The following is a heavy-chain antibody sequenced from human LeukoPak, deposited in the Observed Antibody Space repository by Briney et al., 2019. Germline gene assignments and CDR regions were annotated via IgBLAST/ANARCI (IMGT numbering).Heavy chain of an antibody. V-gene: IGHV4-39*07. CDR3: ARGSYYSDSSGYSTYHYYYMDV. J-gene: IGHJ6*03. CDR2: IYYSGGT. CDR1: GGSISSSNCY. D-gene: IGHD3-22*01. Sequence: SETLSLTCTVSGGSISSSNCYWGWIRQPPGKGLEWIGSIYYSGGTYYNASLKSRVTISIDTSKNQFSLKLSSVTAADTAVYFCARGSYYSDSSGYSTYHYYYMDVWGKGTTVTVSS.